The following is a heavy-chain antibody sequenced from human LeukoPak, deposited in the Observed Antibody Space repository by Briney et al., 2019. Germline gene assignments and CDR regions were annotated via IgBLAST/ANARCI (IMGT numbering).Heavy chain of an antibody. CDR2: IYHTGGT. Sequence: PSETLSLTCAVSGGSISSGAYSWSWIRQPPGKGLEWIGYIYHTGGTYYNPSLKSRVTISVDTSKNQFSLKLSSVTAADTAVYYCARRIWMGYYYDSSGYGGAFDIWGQGTMVTVSS. CDR1: GGSISSGAYS. J-gene: IGHJ3*02. D-gene: IGHD3-22*01. V-gene: IGHV4-30-2*01. CDR3: ARRIWMGYYYDSSGYGGAFDI.